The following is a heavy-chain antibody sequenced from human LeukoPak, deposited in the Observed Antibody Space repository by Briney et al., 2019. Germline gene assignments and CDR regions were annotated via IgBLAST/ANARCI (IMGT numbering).Heavy chain of an antibody. CDR2: IKSRGDGEAT. Sequence: GGSLRLSCAASGFTFTNTWMSWVRQAPGKGLEWVGRIKSRGDGEATDYAAPVKGRFTVSRDDSKDTMYLQMNGLKVEDTAVYYCTTNAGSYGIDVWGQGTMVTVSS. J-gene: IGHJ3*01. CDR1: GFTFTNTW. CDR3: TTNAGSYGIDV. V-gene: IGHV3-15*01. D-gene: IGHD1-26*01.